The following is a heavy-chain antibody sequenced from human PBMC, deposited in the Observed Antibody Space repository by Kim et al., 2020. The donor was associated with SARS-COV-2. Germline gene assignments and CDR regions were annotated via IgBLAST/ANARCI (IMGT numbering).Heavy chain of an antibody. CDR2: ISYDGSNK. J-gene: IGHJ2*01. CDR1: GFTFSSYG. D-gene: IGHD2-2*03. Sequence: GGSLRLSCAASGFTFSSYGMHWVRQAPGKGLEWVAVISYDGSNKYYADSVKGRFTISRDNSKNTLYLQMNSLRAEDTAVYYCAKDGYCSSTSCNSGDWYFDLWGRGTLVTVSS. CDR3: AKDGYCSSTSCNSGDWYFDL. V-gene: IGHV3-30*18.